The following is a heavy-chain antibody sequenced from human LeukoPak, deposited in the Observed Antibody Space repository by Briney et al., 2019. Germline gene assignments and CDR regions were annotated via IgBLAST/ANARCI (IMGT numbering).Heavy chain of an antibody. V-gene: IGHV4-34*01. CDR3: ARENYDSSLPPGWFDP. J-gene: IGHJ5*02. CDR1: GGSFSGYY. CDR2: INHSGST. D-gene: IGHD3-22*01. Sequence: SETLSLTRAVYGGSFSGYYWSWIRQPPGKGLEWIGEINHSGSTNYNPSLKSRVTISVDTSKNQFSLKLSSVTAADTAVYYCARENYDSSLPPGWFDPWGQGTLVTVSS.